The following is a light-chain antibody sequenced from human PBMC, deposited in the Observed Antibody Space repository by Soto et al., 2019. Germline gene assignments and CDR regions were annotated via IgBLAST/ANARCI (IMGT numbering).Light chain of an antibody. V-gene: IGKV3-15*01. CDR3: QQYNNWPPWT. CDR2: GAS. Sequence: MGLTQSAATLSMSPGGRATLSCRTSESLXRNFDWDEEKLGQAPRLLIXGASTRATGVPERFTGSGSGKEFTLTISRLQSEEFAVYYCQQYNNWPPWTFGQGTKVDIK. CDR1: ESLXRN. J-gene: IGKJ1*01.